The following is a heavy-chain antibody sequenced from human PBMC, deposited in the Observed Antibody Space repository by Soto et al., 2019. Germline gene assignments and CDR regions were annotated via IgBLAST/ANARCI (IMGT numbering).Heavy chain of an antibody. CDR1: GGSISSSSYY. V-gene: IGHV4-39*01. CDR2: IYYSGST. J-gene: IGHJ6*02. Sequence: PSETLSLTCTVSGGSISSSSYYWGWIRQPPGKGLEWIGSIYYSGSTYYNPSLKSRVTISLDTAKNQFSLKLSSVTAADTAVYYCARHDFWSGYHLSDYYGMDVWGQGTTVTVSS. CDR3: ARHDFWSGYHLSDYYGMDV. D-gene: IGHD3-3*01.